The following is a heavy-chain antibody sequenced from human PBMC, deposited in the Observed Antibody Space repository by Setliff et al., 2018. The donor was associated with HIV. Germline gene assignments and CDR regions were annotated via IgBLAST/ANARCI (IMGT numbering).Heavy chain of an antibody. CDR2: IIPGLNIR. CDR1: GGTLSSSA. J-gene: IGHJ3*02. D-gene: IGHD3-10*01. CDR3: AGPRGDEAFDI. Sequence: GASVKVSCKASGGTLSSSAINWVRQAPGQGLEWMGGIIPGLNIRNYAQKFQGRVTITADKSTNTMYMEMTSLTSEDTAVYYCAGPRGDEAFDIWGQGTMVTVSS. V-gene: IGHV1-69*10.